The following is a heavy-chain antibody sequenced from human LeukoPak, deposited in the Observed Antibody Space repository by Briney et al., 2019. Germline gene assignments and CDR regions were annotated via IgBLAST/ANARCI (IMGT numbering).Heavy chain of an antibody. CDR1: GFTFSSYA. J-gene: IGHJ5*02. Sequence: GGSLRLSCAASGFTFSSYAMSWVGHAPGKGLEWVLAISGSGGSTCYADSVKGRFTISRDNSKNTLYLQMNSLRAEDTAVYYCAKDAEVGGYSGYNWFDPWGQGTLVTVPS. CDR3: AKDAEVGGYSGYNWFDP. CDR2: ISGSGGST. D-gene: IGHD5-12*01. V-gene: IGHV3-23*01.